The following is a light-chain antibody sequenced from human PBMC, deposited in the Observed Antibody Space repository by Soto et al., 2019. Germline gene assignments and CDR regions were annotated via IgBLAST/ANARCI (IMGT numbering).Light chain of an antibody. CDR3: QQYKSWPPIT. Sequence: EIVMTPSPATLSVSPVERATLSCRASQSVSSNLAWYQQKPGQAPRLLLYGASTRATGISTRFSGGGSGTEFTLTISGLQSEDSAVYYCQQYKSWPPITFGQGTRLEIK. V-gene: IGKV3-15*01. CDR1: QSVSSN. J-gene: IGKJ5*01. CDR2: GAS.